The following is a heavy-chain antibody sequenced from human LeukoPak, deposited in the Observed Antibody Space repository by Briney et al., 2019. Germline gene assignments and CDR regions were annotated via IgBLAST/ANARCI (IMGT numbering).Heavy chain of an antibody. CDR3: ARDKGWFGELFDAFDI. V-gene: IGHV4-59*01. Sequence: SETLSLTCTVYGGSISSYYWSWIRQPPGKGLEWNGYIYYSGSTNYNPSLKSRVTISVDTSKNQFSLKLSSVTAADTAVYYCARDKGWFGELFDAFDIWGQGTMVTVSS. CDR2: IYYSGST. D-gene: IGHD3-10*01. CDR1: GGSISSYY. J-gene: IGHJ3*02.